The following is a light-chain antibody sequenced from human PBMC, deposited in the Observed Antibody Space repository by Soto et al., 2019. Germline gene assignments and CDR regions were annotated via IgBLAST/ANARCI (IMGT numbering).Light chain of an antibody. CDR2: DAS. CDR3: QRKWT. Sequence: EIVMTQSPATLSVSPGESATLSCRASQSISGNVAWYQQRPGQAPRLLIYDASTRATVIPARFTGSGSGTEFALTISSLQSEDFAVYYCQRKWTFGQGTKVEFK. V-gene: IGKV3-15*01. CDR1: QSISGN. J-gene: IGKJ1*01.